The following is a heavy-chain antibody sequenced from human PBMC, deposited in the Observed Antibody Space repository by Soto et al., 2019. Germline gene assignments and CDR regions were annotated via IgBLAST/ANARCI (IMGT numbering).Heavy chain of an antibody. D-gene: IGHD3-3*01. CDR2: ISWNSDSI. CDR3: TKVGGLYDFWSGPLHFDL. CDR1: GFIFDDFA. V-gene: IGHV3-9*01. J-gene: IGHJ4*02. Sequence: ERQLVESGGGFVQPGRSLRLSCAGSGFIFDDFALHWVRQAPGKGLEWVSGISWNSDSIGYADAVKGRFTISRDNAKNSLYLQMNSLRVEDTALYYCTKVGGLYDFWSGPLHFDLWGQGTLVTVSS.